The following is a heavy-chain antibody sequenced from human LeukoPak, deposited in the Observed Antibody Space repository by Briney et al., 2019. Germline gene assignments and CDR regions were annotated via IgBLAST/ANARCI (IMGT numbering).Heavy chain of an antibody. J-gene: IGHJ4*02. V-gene: IGHV3-30*18. D-gene: IGHD1-26*01. CDR2: ISYDGTNK. CDR3: AKGLDSRRELAPFDY. Sequence: GRSLRLPCAASGFHFSSYVMHRVRQAPGKGPEWVAVISYDGTNKYYADSVRGRFTISRDNSKNTLYLQMNSLRAEDTAVYYCAKGLDSRRELAPFDYWGQGTLVTVSS. CDR1: GFHFSSYV.